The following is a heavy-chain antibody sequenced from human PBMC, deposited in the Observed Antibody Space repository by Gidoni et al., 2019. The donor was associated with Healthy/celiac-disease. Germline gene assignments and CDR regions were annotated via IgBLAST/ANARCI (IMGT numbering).Heavy chain of an antibody. D-gene: IGHD2-15*01. CDR1: GFTFSDYY. Sequence: QVQLVESGGGLVKPGGSMSLSCAASGFTFSDYYMSWIRQAPGKGLEWVSYISSSGSTIYYADSVKGRFTISRDNAKNSLYLQMNSLRAEDTAVYYCANHCSGGSCSDAFDIWGQGTMVTVSS. J-gene: IGHJ3*02. CDR3: ANHCSGGSCSDAFDI. V-gene: IGHV3-11*01. CDR2: ISSSGSTI.